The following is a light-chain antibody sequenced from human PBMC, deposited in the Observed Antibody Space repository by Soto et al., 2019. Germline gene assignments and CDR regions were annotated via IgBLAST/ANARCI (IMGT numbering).Light chain of an antibody. V-gene: IGKV3-11*01. CDR1: QSVSSY. J-gene: IGKJ2*01. CDR3: QQRSNWPPMYT. CDR2: DAS. Sequence: EIVLTQSPATLSLSPGERATLSCRASQSVSSYLAWYQQKPGQAPRLLIYDASNRATGIPARFSGSGSGTDFTLTISSLEPADFAVYYCQQRSNWPPMYTFVQGTKLDIK.